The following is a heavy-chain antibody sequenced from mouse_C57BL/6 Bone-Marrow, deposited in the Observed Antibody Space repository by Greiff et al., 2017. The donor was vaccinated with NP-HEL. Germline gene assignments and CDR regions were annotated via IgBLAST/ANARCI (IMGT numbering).Heavy chain of an antibody. Sequence: EVQVVESGGGLVKPGGSLKLSCAASGFTFSSYAMSWVRQTPEKRLEWVATISDGGSYTYYPANVKGRFTISRDNAKNNLYLQMSLLKSEDTAMYYGTRGDYYGSSYDYFDYWGQGTTLTVSS. J-gene: IGHJ2*01. CDR1: GFTFSSYA. CDR3: TRGDYYGSSYDYFDY. CDR2: ISDGGSYT. V-gene: IGHV5-4*01. D-gene: IGHD1-1*01.